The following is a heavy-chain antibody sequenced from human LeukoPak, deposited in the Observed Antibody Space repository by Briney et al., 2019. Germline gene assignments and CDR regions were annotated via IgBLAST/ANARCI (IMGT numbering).Heavy chain of an antibody. D-gene: IGHD3-10*01. CDR1: GGSFSGYY. CDR3: ARGGADGSGSYGYYYYYMDV. J-gene: IGHJ6*03. V-gene: IGHV4-34*01. Sequence: SETLSLTCAVYGGSFSGYYWSWIRQPPGKGLEWIGEINHSGSTNYNPSLKSRVTISVDTSKNQFSLKLSSVTAADTAVYYCARGGADGSGSYGYYYYYMDVWGKGTTVTVSS. CDR2: INHSGST.